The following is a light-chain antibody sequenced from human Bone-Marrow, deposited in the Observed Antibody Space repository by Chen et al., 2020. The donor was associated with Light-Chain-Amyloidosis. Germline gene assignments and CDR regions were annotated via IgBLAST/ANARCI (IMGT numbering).Light chain of an antibody. Sequence: ELVLPQSPGPLSLSPGEGANLSCRASQTISSNYLTWYQQKFGQAPRLLIYGSSSRATGIPDRFTGSGSGTDFTLTINRLEPEDFAMYYCQQYGTSPLTFGGGTKVEIK. CDR3: QQYGTSPLT. V-gene: IGKV3-20*01. J-gene: IGKJ4*01. CDR2: GSS. CDR1: QTISSNY.